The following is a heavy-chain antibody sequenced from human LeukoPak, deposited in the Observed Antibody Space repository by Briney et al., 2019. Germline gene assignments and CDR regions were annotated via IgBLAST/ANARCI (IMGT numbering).Heavy chain of an antibody. CDR1: GGTFSSYT. J-gene: IGHJ4*02. CDR3: AKDRPYDSSGYQPFDY. D-gene: IGHD3-22*01. CDR2: IIPILGIA. Sequence: SVKVSCKASGGTFSSYTISWVRQAPGQGLEWMGRIIPILGIANYAQKFQGRVTITADKSTSTAYMELSSLRSEDTAVYYCAKDRPYDSSGYQPFDYWGQGTLVTVSS. V-gene: IGHV1-69*04.